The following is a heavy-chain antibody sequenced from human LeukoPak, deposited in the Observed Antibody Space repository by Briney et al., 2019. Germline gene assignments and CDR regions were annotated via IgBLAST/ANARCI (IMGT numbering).Heavy chain of an antibody. CDR3: ASDGGPFDY. J-gene: IGHJ4*02. CDR2: IKQAGSEK. Sequence: GGSLRLSCTASGITFSGYWMSWVRQPPGKGLEWVANIKQAGSEKYYVDSVKGRFTISRDDAKKSVYLQMNSLRAEDTAVYYCASDGGPFDYWGQGTLVTVSS. CDR1: GITFSGYW. V-gene: IGHV3-7*01. D-gene: IGHD3-16*01.